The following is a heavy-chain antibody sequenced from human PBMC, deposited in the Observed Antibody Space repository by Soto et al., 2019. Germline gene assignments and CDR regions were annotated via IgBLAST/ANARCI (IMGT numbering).Heavy chain of an antibody. Sequence: QVQLVQSGPEVKKPGASVKVSCTPSGYTFTNYGVNWVRQSPGQGLEWMGWISADSGDTKYAQKFQGRVTMTTDTSTRTAYMELRSLRFDDSAVYYCAGGGRYSSSSDLTYWGQGTLVTVSS. J-gene: IGHJ4*02. D-gene: IGHD6-6*01. CDR3: AGGGRYSSSSDLTY. CDR2: ISADSGDT. CDR1: GYTFTNYG. V-gene: IGHV1-18*04.